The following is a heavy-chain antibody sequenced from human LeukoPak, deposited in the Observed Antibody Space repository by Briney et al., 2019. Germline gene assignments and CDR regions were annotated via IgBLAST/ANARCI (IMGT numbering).Heavy chain of an antibody. V-gene: IGHV3-30*02. CDR1: GSTFSSYG. J-gene: IGHJ4*02. CDR2: IRYDGSNK. CDR3: AKAQYYYDSSGYYAH. D-gene: IGHD3-22*01. Sequence: GGSLRLSCAASGSTFSSYGMHWVRQAPGKGLEWVAFIRYDGSNKYYADSVKGRFTISRDNSKNTLYLQMNSLRAEDTAVYYCAKAQYYYDSSGYYAHWGQGTLVTVSS.